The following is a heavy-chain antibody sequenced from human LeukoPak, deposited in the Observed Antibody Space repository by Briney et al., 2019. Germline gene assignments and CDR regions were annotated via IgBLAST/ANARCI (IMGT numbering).Heavy chain of an antibody. CDR3: ARDRSVSDH. J-gene: IGHJ4*02. V-gene: IGHV1-18*01. Sequence: ASVKVSCKASGYNFANYGMSWVRQAPGQGLEWMGWVSVYKGNTQYAQKFQDRVTMTTDTSTSTVYMELRGLESDDTAVYYCARDRSVSDHWGQGTLVTVSS. CDR2: VSVYKGNT. D-gene: IGHD3-3*01. CDR1: GYNFANYG.